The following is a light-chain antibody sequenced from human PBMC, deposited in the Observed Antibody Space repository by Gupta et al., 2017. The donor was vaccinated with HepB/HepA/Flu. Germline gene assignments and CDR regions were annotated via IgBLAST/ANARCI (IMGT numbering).Light chain of an antibody. Sequence: QSALTQPPSVSGSLGQSVTISCTGTSSDVGTYNRVSWYQQPPGTAPQLMIYDVTNRPSGVPDRFSGSKSGNTASLTISGLQAEDEADYYCSSYTSTNTYVIFGGGTKLTVL. J-gene: IGLJ2*01. CDR3: SSYTSTNTYVI. CDR2: DVT. V-gene: IGLV2-18*02. CDR1: SSDVGTYNR.